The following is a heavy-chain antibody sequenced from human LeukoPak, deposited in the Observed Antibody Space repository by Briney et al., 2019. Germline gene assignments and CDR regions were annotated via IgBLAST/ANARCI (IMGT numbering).Heavy chain of an antibody. V-gene: IGHV1-2*02. CDR3: ARLLQGGGHAYAY. J-gene: IGHJ4*02. Sequence: GASVKVSCKASGYTFTGYYMHWVRQAPGQGLEWMGWINPNSGITNCAQKFQGRVTMTRDTSITTAYMELSRLRSDDTALYYCARLLQGGGHAYAYWGQGTLVTVSS. D-gene: IGHD3-16*01. CDR2: INPNSGIT. CDR1: GYTFTGYY.